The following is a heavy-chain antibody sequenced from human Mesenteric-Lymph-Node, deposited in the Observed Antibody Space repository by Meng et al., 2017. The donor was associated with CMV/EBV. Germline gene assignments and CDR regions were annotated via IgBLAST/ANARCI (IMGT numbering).Heavy chain of an antibody. D-gene: IGHD3-16*01. V-gene: IGHV4-59*05. CDR1: GGPISSYH. CDR2: VYYSGST. CDR3: VRGARDYSYARYY. Sequence: AETLSLTCTVSGGPISSYHWSWIRQPPGKGLEWIGSVYYSGSTYYNPSLKSRVTTSVDTSKNQYSLKLSPVTAADAAIYHCVRGARDYSYARYYWGQGTLV. J-gene: IGHJ4*02.